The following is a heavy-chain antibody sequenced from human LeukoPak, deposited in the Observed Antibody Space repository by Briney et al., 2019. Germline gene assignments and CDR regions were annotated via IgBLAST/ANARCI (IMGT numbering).Heavy chain of an antibody. CDR1: VSTFTIYG. CDR3: ARDYYDNSGYYSHSGGY. J-gene: IGHJ4*02. Sequence: ASVTLSRKGSVSTFTIYGINWVRHAPAQGLEWMGWISAYNGDTNCAQNFQGRVTMTTDTSTSTAYMELRSLRSDDTAVYYCARDYYDNSGYYSHSGGYWGQGTLVTVSS. V-gene: IGHV1-18*01. D-gene: IGHD3-22*01. CDR2: ISAYNGDT.